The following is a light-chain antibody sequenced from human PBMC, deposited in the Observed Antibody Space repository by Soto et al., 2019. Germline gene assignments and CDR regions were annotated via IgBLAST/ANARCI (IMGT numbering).Light chain of an antibody. V-gene: IGLV2-14*01. CDR2: EVS. CDR3: SSYTSSSTLV. Sequence: ALTQPASVSGSPGQSITISCTGTSSDVGGYNYVSWYQQHPGKAPKLMIYEVSNRPSGVSNRFSGSKSGNTASLTISGLQADDEADYYCSSYTSSSTLVFGGGTKLTVL. J-gene: IGLJ3*02. CDR1: SSDVGGYNY.